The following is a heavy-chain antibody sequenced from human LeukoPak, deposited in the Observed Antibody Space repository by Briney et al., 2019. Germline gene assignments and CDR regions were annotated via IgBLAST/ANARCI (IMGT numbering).Heavy chain of an antibody. J-gene: IGHJ6*02. V-gene: IGHV3-72*01. CDR1: GFTFSSYG. D-gene: IGHD5-18*01. Sequence: GGSLRLSCAASGFTFSSYGMHWVRQAPGKGLEWVGRIRNKANSYTTEYAASVKGRFTISRDDSKNSLYLQMNSLKTEDTAVYYCARLRIQLWFVYGMDVWGQGTTVTVSS. CDR3: ARLRIQLWFVYGMDV. CDR2: IRNKANSYTT.